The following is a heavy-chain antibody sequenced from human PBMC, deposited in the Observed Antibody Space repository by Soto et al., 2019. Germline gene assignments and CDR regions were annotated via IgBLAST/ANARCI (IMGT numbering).Heavy chain of an antibody. CDR3: ARVRITGTPMSDYYYGMDV. CDR1: GYTFTGYY. Sequence: ASVKVSFKASGYTFTGYYMHWVRQAPGQGLEWMGWINPNSGGTNYAQRFQGWVTMTRDTSISTAYMELSRLRSDDTAVYYCARVRITGTPMSDYYYGMDVWGQGTTVTVSS. V-gene: IGHV1-2*04. CDR2: INPNSGGT. D-gene: IGHD1-20*01. J-gene: IGHJ6*02.